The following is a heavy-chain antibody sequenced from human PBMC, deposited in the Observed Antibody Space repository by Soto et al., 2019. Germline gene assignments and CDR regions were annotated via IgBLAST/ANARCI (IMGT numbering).Heavy chain of an antibody. CDR3: ARYTQDYGDYFFDY. D-gene: IGHD4-17*01. J-gene: IGHJ4*02. Sequence: SETLSLTCTVSGGSISSYYWSWIRQPPGKGLEWIGYIYYSGSTNYNPSLKSRVTISVDTSKNQFSLKLSSVTAADTAVYYCARYTQDYGDYFFDYWGQGTLVTVSS. CDR2: IYYSGST. V-gene: IGHV4-59*08. CDR1: GGSISSYY.